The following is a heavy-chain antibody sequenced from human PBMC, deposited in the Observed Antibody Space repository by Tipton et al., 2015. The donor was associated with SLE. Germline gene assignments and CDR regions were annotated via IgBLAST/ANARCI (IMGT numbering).Heavy chain of an antibody. D-gene: IGHD2-2*01. Sequence: GLVKPSETLSLTCTVSGGSISSSSYYWSWIRQPPGKGLEWIGSINYSGNSYYNPSLKSRVTTLMDTSKNQFSLRLSSVTAADTAVYYCARLDVVVVPSCTFDHWGQGTLVTVSS. CDR3: ARLDVVVVPSCTFDH. J-gene: IGHJ4*02. CDR2: INYSGNS. CDR1: GGSISSSSYY. V-gene: IGHV4-39*07.